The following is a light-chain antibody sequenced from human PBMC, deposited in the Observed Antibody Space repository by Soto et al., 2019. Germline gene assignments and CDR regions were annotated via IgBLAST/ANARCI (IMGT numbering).Light chain of an antibody. V-gene: IGKV1-39*01. J-gene: IGKJ5*01. CDR2: AAS. CDR3: QQSYTLIT. CDR1: QSISSY. Sequence: DIQMTQSPSSLSASVGDRVTITCRASQSISSYLNWYQQKPGKAPKLLIYAASSLQSGVPSRFSGSGSGTDFTLTISSLQPEDFATYYCQQSYTLITFGQGTLLEI.